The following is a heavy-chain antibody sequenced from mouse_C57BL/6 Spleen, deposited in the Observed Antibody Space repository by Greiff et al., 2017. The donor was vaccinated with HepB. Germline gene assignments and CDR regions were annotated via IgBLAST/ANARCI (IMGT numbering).Heavy chain of an antibody. V-gene: IGHV1-59*01. CDR3: ARNYGDSYAMDY. J-gene: IGHJ4*01. D-gene: IGHD1-1*01. Sequence: QVQLQQPGAELVRPGTSVKLSCQASGYTFTSYWMHWVKQRPGQGLEWIGVIDPSDSYTNYNQKFKGKATLTVDTSSSTAYMQLSSLTSEDSAVYYCARNYGDSYAMDYWGQGTSVTVSS. CDR1: GYTFTSYW. CDR2: IDPSDSYT.